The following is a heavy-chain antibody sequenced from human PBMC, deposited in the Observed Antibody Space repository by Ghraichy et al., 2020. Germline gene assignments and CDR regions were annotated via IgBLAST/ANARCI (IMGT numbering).Heavy chain of an antibody. J-gene: IGHJ5*02. CDR2: IYHTGST. CDR3: ARLSVSPNWFDP. V-gene: IGHV4-61*01. CDR1: SGNSGSYY. D-gene: IGHD3-16*02. Sequence: SGNSGSYYWSWIRQPPGKGLEWIGYIYHTGSTFYSASLKSRVTISIDTSNNQYSLFLTSLTAADTAVYYCARLSVSPNWFDPWGQGTLVTVS.